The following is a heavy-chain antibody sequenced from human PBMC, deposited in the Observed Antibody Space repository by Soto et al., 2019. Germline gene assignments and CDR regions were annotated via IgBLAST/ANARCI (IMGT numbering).Heavy chain of an antibody. CDR2: ISWNSGII. V-gene: IGHV3-9*01. J-gene: IGHJ4*02. CDR1: GFTFDDYA. Sequence: PGGSLRLSCAASGFTFDDYAMHWVRQAPGKGPEWVSGISWNSGIIGYADSVKGRFTISRDNAKNSLYLQMNSLRAEDTAVYYCARVGRAYYYDSSGYYSQRHFEYWGQGT. CDR3: ARVGRAYYYDSSGYYSQRHFEY. D-gene: IGHD3-22*01.